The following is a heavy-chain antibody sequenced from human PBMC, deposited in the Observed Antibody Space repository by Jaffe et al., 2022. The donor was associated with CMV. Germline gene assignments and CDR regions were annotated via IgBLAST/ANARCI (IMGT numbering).Heavy chain of an antibody. D-gene: IGHD6-13*01. CDR3: AKDIISRAAAGDTLYYYYGMDV. Sequence: EVQLVESGGGLVQPGRSLRLSCAASGFTFDDYAMHWVRQAPGKGLEWVSGISWNSGSIGYADSVKGRFTISRDNAKNSLYLQMNSLRAEDTALYYCAKDIISRAAAGDTLYYYYGMDVWGQGTTVTVSS. J-gene: IGHJ6*02. CDR2: ISWNSGSI. V-gene: IGHV3-9*01. CDR1: GFTFDDYA.